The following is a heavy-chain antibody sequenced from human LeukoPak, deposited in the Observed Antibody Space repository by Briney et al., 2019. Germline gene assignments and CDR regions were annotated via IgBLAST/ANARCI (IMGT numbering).Heavy chain of an antibody. Sequence: GASVKVSCKASGDIFNSYSISWVRQAPGQGLEWMGGIIPMFGSANYAQKFQGRVTITTDQSTSTAYMELSSLSSEDTAVYYCARVGRSRGSLPNYYYCMDVWGKGTTVTVSS. CDR3: ARVGRSRGSLPNYYYCMDV. D-gene: IGHD1-26*01. CDR2: IIPMFGSA. V-gene: IGHV1-69*05. CDR1: GDIFNSYS. J-gene: IGHJ6*03.